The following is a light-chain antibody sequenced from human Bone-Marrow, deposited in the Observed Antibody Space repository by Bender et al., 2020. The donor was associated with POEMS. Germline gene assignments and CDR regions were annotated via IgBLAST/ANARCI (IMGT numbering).Light chain of an antibody. V-gene: IGLV1-44*01. CDR1: SSNIGAHA. CDR2: SSH. CDR3: ATWDANLNVRV. J-gene: IGLJ3*02. Sequence: QSVLEQPPSVSGTPGQRVTISCSGGSSNIGAHAVNWYQHLPGTAPKLLIYSSHRRPSEVPDRFSGSKSGNTASLTVSGLRPEDEGDYYCATWDANLNVRVFGGGTKLTVL.